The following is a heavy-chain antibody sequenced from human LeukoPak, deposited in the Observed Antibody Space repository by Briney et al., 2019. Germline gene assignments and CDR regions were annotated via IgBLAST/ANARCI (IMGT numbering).Heavy chain of an antibody. V-gene: IGHV1-24*01. D-gene: IGHD4-17*01. CDR2: FDAEDGET. J-gene: IGHJ6*03. Sequence: ASVKVSCKVSGYTLTELSMHWVRQAPGKGLEWVGGFDAEDGETIYAQKFQGRVTMTEDTSTDTAYMGLSSLRSEDTAVYYCATHALFPYGYYYYMDVWGKGTTVTVSS. CDR1: GYTLTELS. CDR3: ATHALFPYGYYYYMDV.